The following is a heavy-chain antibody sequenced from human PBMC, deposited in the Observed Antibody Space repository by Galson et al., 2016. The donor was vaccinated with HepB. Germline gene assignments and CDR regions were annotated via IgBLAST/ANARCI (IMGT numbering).Heavy chain of an antibody. Sequence: SLRLSCAASGFTFSSYSMNWVRQAPGKGLEWVSSISSSSSYKYYADSVKGRFTISRDNAKNSLYLQMNILRVEDTAVYYCARDPGPYSYCGGDCSNWFDPWGQGTVVTVSS. CDR2: ISSSSSYK. J-gene: IGHJ5*02. CDR3: ARDPGPYSYCGGDCSNWFDP. V-gene: IGHV3-21*01. D-gene: IGHD2-21*02. CDR1: GFTFSSYS.